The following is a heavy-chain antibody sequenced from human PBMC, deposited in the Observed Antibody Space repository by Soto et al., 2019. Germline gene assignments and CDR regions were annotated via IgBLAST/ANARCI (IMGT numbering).Heavy chain of an antibody. V-gene: IGHV1-69*01. CDR1: GGTFSAYS. D-gene: IGHD6-13*01. Sequence: QVQLVQSGAEVKKPGSSVKVSCKASGGTFSAYSISWVRQAPGQGPEWMGGSIPIFGTANYAQKFQGRVTITADESTSTTYMELRSLRSEDTAVYYCATGGQHRKVSNYYGMDVWGQGTTVTVSS. J-gene: IGHJ6*02. CDR3: ATGGQHRKVSNYYGMDV. CDR2: SIPIFGTA.